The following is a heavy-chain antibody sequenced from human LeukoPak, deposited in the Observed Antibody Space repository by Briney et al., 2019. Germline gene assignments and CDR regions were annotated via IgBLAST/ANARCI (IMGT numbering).Heavy chain of an antibody. J-gene: IGHJ4*02. Sequence: SETLSLTCTVSGGSISSYYWSWIRQPPGKGLEWIGYIYYSGSTNYNPSLKSRVTISVDTSKDQFSLKLSSVTAADTAVYYCARARSYGDYFDYWGQGTLVTVSS. CDR2: IYYSGST. CDR1: GGSISSYY. CDR3: ARARSYGDYFDY. V-gene: IGHV4-59*01. D-gene: IGHD1-26*01.